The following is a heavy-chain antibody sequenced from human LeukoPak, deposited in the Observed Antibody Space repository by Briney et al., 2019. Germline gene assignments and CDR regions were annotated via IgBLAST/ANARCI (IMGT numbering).Heavy chain of an antibody. CDR1: GFTFSSYA. D-gene: IGHD3-10*01. J-gene: IGHJ4*02. Sequence: GGSLRLSCAPSGFTFSSYAMSWVRQAPGKGLEWVSAISGSGGSTYYADSVKGRFTISRDNSKNTLYLQMNSLRAEDTAVYYCAKAETYYYGSGELYFDYWGQGTLVTVSS. CDR3: AKAETYYYGSGELYFDY. CDR2: ISGSGGST. V-gene: IGHV3-23*01.